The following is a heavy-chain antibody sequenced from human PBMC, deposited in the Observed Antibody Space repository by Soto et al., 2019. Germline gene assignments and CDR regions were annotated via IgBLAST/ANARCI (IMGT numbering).Heavy chain of an antibody. V-gene: IGHV4-4*02. CDR2: IFHSGST. D-gene: IGHD4-17*01. CDR1: RGSISSSIW. J-gene: IGHJ4*02. Sequence: QVQLQESGPGLVKPSGTLSLTCAVSRGSISSSIWWSWVRQTPGKGLEWIGEIFHSGSTNYNPSLKSRVTISVDKSTNQFSLNLGSVTAADTAVYFCAGHSGTVTTRPLDFWGQGTLVTVSS. CDR3: AGHSGTVTTRPLDF.